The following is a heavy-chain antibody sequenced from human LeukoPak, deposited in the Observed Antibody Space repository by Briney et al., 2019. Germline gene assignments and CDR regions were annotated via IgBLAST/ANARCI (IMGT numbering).Heavy chain of an antibody. D-gene: IGHD3-10*01. J-gene: IGHJ6*02. CDR2: TYYRSKWYN. V-gene: IGHV6-1*01. CDR1: GDSVSSNSAA. Sequence: SQTLSLTCAISGDSVSSNSAAWNWTRQSPSRGLEWLGRTYYRSKWYNDYAVSVKSRITINPDTSKNQFSLQLNSVTPEDTAVYYCARGPITMVRGRYYYYGMDVWGQGTTVTVSS. CDR3: ARGPITMVRGRYYYYGMDV.